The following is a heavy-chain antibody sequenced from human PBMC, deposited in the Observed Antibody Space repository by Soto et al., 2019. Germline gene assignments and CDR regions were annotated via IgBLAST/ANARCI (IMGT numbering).Heavy chain of an antibody. J-gene: IGHJ6*02. D-gene: IGHD3-3*01. CDR2: ISSNGGST. CDR3: VKDYLDYDFWSGPPGMDV. V-gene: IGHV3-64D*06. CDR1: GFTFSSYA. Sequence: GGSLRLSCSASGFTFSSYAMHWVRQAPGKGLEYVSAISSNGGSTYYADSVKGRFTISRDNSKNTLYLQMSSLRAEDTAVYYCVKDYLDYDFWSGPPGMDVWGQGTTVTV.